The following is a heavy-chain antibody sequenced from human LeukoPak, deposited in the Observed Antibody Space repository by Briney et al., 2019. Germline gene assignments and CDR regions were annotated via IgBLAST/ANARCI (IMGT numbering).Heavy chain of an antibody. CDR1: GGSFSGYY. CDR3: ATFPLLWFGDRDAFDI. CDR2: INHSGST. V-gene: IGHV4-34*01. D-gene: IGHD3-10*01. J-gene: IGHJ3*02. Sequence: SETLSLTCAVYGGSFSGYYWSWIRQPPGKGLEWIGEINHSGSTNYNPSLKSRVTISVDTSKNQFSLKLSSVTAADTAVYYCATFPLLWFGDRDAFDIWGQGTMVTVSS.